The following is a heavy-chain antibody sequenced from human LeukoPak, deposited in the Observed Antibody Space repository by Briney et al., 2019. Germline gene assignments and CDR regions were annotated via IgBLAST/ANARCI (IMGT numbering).Heavy chain of an antibody. J-gene: IGHJ4*02. D-gene: IGHD3-10*01. V-gene: IGHV3-23*01. CDR1: GFTFSSYA. Sequence: GGSLRLPCAASGFTFSSYAMSWVPQAPGKGLEGVSGISGSGDSTYYADSVKGRFTISRDNSKNTLYLQMNSLRAEDTAVYYCAKDETMVRGGSRPYWGQGTPVTVSS. CDR2: ISGSGDST. CDR3: AKDETMVRGGSRPY.